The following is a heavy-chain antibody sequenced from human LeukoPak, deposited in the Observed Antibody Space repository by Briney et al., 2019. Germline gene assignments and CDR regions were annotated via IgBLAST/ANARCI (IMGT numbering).Heavy chain of an antibody. CDR3: ARVPYYDFWSGYSQGLYYFDY. D-gene: IGHD3-3*01. V-gene: IGHV4-34*01. CDR1: GGSFSGYY. CDR2: INHSGST. J-gene: IGHJ4*02. Sequence: SEALSLTCAVYGGSFSGYYWSWIRQPPGKGLEWIGEINHSGSTNYNPSLKSRVTISVDTSKNQFSLKLSSVTAADTAVYYCARVPYYDFWSGYSQGLYYFDYWGRGTLVTVSS.